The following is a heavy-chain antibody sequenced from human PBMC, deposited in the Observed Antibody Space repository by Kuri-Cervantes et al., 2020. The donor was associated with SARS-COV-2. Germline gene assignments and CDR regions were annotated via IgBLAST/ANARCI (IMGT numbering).Heavy chain of an antibody. CDR3: ARDLNAVSMAGDASFDY. J-gene: IGHJ4*02. D-gene: IGHD6-19*01. CDR1: GGSFSGYY. CDR2: INHSGST. Sequence: GSLRLSCAAYGGSFSGYYWSWIRQPPGKGLEWIGEINHSGSTNYNPSLKSRVSVSVDTSKNQFSLKLNSVTAADTAVYYCARDLNAVSMAGDASFDYWGQGTLVTVSS. V-gene: IGHV4-34*01.